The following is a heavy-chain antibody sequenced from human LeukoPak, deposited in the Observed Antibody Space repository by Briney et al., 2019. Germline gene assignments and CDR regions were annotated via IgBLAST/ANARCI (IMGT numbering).Heavy chain of an antibody. J-gene: IGHJ4*02. CDR1: GGSISSSSYY. V-gene: IGHV4-39*01. D-gene: IGHD4-17*01. CDR3: ARGSGDYSI. CDR2: IYYSGST. Sequence: SETLSLTCTASGGSISSSSYYWGWIRQPPGKGLEWIGSIYYSGSTYYNPSLKSRVTISVDTSKNQFSLKLTSVTAADTAVYYCARGSGDYSIWGQGALVIVS.